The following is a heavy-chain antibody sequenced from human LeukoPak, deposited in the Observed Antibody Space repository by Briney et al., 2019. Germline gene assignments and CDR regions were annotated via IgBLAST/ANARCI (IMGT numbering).Heavy chain of an antibody. Sequence: GGSLRLSCAASGFTFSVYAMSWVRQAPGKGLEWVSTISGSGGSTYYPDSVKGRFTISRDNSKNTLYLQMNSLRAEDTAVYYCARVLIGPSSSWQDYWGQGTLVTVSS. D-gene: IGHD6-13*01. CDR1: GFTFSVYA. CDR2: ISGSGGST. V-gene: IGHV3-23*01. CDR3: ARVLIGPSSSWQDY. J-gene: IGHJ4*02.